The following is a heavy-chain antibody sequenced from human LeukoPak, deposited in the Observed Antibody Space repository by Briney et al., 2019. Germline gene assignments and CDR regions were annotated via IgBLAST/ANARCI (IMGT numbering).Heavy chain of an antibody. CDR3: AREVPMTTVAHPLGPFDY. D-gene: IGHD4-23*01. J-gene: IGHJ4*02. V-gene: IGHV4-31*03. CDR1: GGSISSGGYY. Sequence: SQTLSLTCTVSGGSISSGGYYWSWIRQHPGKGPEWIGYIYYSGSTYYNPSLKSRVTISVDTSKNQFSLKLSSVTAADTAVYYCAREVPMTTVAHPLGPFDYWGQGTLVTVSS. CDR2: IYYSGST.